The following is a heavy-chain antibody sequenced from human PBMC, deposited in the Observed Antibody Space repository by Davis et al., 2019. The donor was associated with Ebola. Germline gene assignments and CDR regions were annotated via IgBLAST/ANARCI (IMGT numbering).Heavy chain of an antibody. J-gene: IGHJ5*01. CDR3: VRHYDTVNWSDP. Sequence: ASVKVSCKASGDIFTDYGVSWVRQASGQGLEWMGWISVIDGNTYYAQKFQGRVTMTADTSTYTIYMELTSLTSDDTAIYYCVRHYDTVNWSDPWGQGTLVTVSS. CDR2: ISVIDGNT. V-gene: IGHV1-18*01. CDR1: GDIFTDYG. D-gene: IGHD3-9*01.